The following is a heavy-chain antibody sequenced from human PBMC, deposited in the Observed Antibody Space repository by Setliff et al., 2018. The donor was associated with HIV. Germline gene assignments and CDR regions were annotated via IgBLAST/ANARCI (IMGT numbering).Heavy chain of an antibody. J-gene: IGHJ6*03. Sequence: GASVKVSYKASGYTFTNYGFSWVRQTPGQGLEWMGWMNPNSGNTGYAQKFQGRVTMTRDTSISTAYMELNNLKFEDTAVYYCARARRDSYDRGRRNHYYIDVWGKGTTVTVSS. CDR1: GYTFTNYG. V-gene: IGHV1-8*02. CDR2: MNPNSGNT. D-gene: IGHD3-22*01. CDR3: ARARRDSYDRGRRNHYYIDV.